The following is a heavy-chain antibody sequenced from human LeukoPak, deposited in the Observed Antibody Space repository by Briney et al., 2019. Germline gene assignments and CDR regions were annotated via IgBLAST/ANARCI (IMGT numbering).Heavy chain of an antibody. J-gene: IGHJ5*02. Sequence: ASVKVSCKASGYTFTGYYMHWVRQAPGQGLEWMGWINPNSSGTNYAQKFQGRVTMTRDTSISTAYMELSRLRSDDTAVYYCARSGGYSNWFDPWGQGTLVTVSS. CDR1: GYTFTGYY. CDR3: ARSGGYSNWFDP. V-gene: IGHV1-2*02. CDR2: INPNSSGT. D-gene: IGHD5-12*01.